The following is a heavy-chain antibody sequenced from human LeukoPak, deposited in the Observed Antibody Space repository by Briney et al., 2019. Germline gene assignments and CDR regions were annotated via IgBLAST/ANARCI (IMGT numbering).Heavy chain of an antibody. CDR1: GFTFSSYW. V-gene: IGHV3-74*01. D-gene: IGHD3-3*01. CDR2: INSDGSST. Sequence: PGGSLRLSCAASGFTFSSYWMHWVRQAPGKGLVWVSRINSDGSSTSYADSVKGRFTISRDNAKNTLYLQMNSLRAEDTAVYYCARDRGITIFGGAGWFDPWGQGTLVTVSS. J-gene: IGHJ5*02. CDR3: ARDRGITIFGGAGWFDP.